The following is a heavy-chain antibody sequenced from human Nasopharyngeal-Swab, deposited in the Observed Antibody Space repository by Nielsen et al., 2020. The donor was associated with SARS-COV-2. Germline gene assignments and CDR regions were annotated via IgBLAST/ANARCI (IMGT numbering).Heavy chain of an antibody. J-gene: IGHJ4*02. CDR2: IYPGDSDT. CDR1: GYSFTSYW. CDR3: ARLVSTTVTTTYFDY. Sequence: KVSCKGSGYSFTSYWIGWVRQMPGKGLEWMGIIYPGDSDTRYSPSLQDQVTISADKSISTAYLQWSSLKASDTAMYYCARLVSTTVTTTYFDYWGQGTLVTVSS. V-gene: IGHV5-51*01. D-gene: IGHD4-17*01.